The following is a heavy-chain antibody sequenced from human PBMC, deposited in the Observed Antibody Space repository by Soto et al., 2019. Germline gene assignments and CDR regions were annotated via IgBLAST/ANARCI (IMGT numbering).Heavy chain of an antibody. D-gene: IGHD3-22*01. J-gene: IGHJ4*02. CDR3: SVVVVVITSTFDY. CDR1: GGTFSSYA. CDR2: IIPIVGTA. V-gene: IGHV1-69*05. Sequence: QVQLVQSGAEVKKPGSSVKVSCKASGGTFSSYAISWVRQAPGQGLEWMGGIIPIVGTANYAQKLQGRVTXTXGXSTSTAYMELSSLRSEDTAVYYCSVVVVVITSTFDYWGQGTLVTVSS.